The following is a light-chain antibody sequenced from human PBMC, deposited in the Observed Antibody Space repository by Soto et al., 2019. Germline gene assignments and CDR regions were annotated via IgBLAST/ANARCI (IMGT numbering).Light chain of an antibody. CDR3: QVWDSSSDHHV. CDR2: YDS. J-gene: IGLJ1*01. V-gene: IGLV3-21*04. CDR1: KIGSKS. Sequence: SYELTQPPSVSVAPGKTARITCGGNKIGSKSVHWYQQKPGQAPVLVIYYDSDRPSGIPERFSGSNSGNTATLTISRVEAGDEADYYCQVWDSSSDHHVFGTGTKVTVL.